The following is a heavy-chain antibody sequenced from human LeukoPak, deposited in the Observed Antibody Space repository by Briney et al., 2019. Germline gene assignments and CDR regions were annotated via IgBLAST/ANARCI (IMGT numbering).Heavy chain of an antibody. J-gene: IGHJ4*02. Sequence: PGGSLRLSCAASGFTFSSYGMHWVRQAPGKGLEWVAFIRYDGSSKYYADSAKGRFTISRDNSKNTLYLQMNSLRDEDTAVYYCAKGVAGLDYWGQGTLVTVSS. D-gene: IGHD6-19*01. CDR3: AKGVAGLDY. CDR2: IRYDGSSK. V-gene: IGHV3-30*02. CDR1: GFTFSSYG.